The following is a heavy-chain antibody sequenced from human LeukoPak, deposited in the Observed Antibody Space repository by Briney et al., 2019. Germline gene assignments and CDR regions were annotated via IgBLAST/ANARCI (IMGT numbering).Heavy chain of an antibody. J-gene: IGHJ4*02. V-gene: IGHV3-23*01. CDR1: GLTLSSYA. Sequence: PGGSLRLSCAASGLTLSSYAMTWVRQAPGKGLEWVSTITGSGDSTFYPDSVKGRFTISRDNSKNTLNLQMNSLRGEDTALYYCAKSHLYSSSPNYFDYWGQGTLVTVSA. CDR3: AKSHLYSSSPNYFDY. D-gene: IGHD6-13*01. CDR2: ITGSGDST.